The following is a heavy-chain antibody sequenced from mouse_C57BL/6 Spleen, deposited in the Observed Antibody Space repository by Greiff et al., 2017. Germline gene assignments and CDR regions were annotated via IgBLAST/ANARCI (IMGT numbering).Heavy chain of an antibody. D-gene: IGHD1-1*01. Sequence: VKVVESGAELVRPGTSVKMSCKASGYTFTNYWIGWAKQRPGHGLEWIGDIYPGGGYTNYNEKFKGKATLTADKSSSTAYMQFSSLTSEDSAIYYCARAEDYYGSSYGFAMDYWGQGTSVTVSS. J-gene: IGHJ4*01. CDR3: ARAEDYYGSSYGFAMDY. CDR2: IYPGGGYT. V-gene: IGHV1-63*01. CDR1: GYTFTNYW.